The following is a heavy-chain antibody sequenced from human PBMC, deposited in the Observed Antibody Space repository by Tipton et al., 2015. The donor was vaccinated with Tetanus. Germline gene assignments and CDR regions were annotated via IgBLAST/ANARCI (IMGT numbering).Heavy chain of an antibody. D-gene: IGHD3-16*01. V-gene: IGHV3-15*01. Sequence: SLRFSCAASGFTFSEFTFADAWMSWVRRAPGKGLEWIGRIKSKLDGGAIDYAAPMEGRFIISRDDSQNAVFLQMNSLKPEDTAVYYCSTSGPGVSGGDYWGQGTLVTVSS. CDR1: GFTFSEFTFADAW. CDR3: STSGPGVSGGDY. J-gene: IGHJ4*02. CDR2: IKSKLDGGAI.